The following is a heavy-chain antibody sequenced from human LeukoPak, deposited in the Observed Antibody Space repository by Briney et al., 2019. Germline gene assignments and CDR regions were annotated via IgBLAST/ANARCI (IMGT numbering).Heavy chain of an antibody. D-gene: IGHD5-12*01. CDR2: IYYSGST. CDR1: GGSISSGDYY. J-gene: IGHJ6*03. V-gene: IGHV4-30-4*08. CDR3: ARGGATIVDYYYYMDV. Sequence: SSETLSLTCTVSGGSISSGDYYWSWIRQPPGKGLEWIVYIYYSGSTYYNPSLKSRVTISVDTSKNQFSLKLSSVTAADTAVYYCARGGATIVDYYYYMDVWGKGTTVTVSS.